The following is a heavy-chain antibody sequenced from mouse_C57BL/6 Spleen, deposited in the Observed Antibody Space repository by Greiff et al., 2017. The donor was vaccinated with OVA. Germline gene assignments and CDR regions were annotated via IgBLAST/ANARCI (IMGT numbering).Heavy chain of an antibody. D-gene: IGHD1-1*01. CDR1: GYTFTDYY. V-gene: IGHV1-26*01. CDR2: INPNNGGT. Sequence: VQLQQSGPELVKPGASVKISCKASGYTFTDYYMNWVKQSHGKSLEWIGDINPNNGGTSYNQKFKGKATLTVDKSSCTAYMELRSLTSEDSAVYYCARKWITTVVALDYWGQGTTLTVSS. CDR3: ARKWITTVVALDY. J-gene: IGHJ2*01.